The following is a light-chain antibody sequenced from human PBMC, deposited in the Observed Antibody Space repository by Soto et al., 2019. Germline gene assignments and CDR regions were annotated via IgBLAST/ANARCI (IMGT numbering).Light chain of an antibody. CDR2: QAS. J-gene: IGKJ2*01. CDR1: QSIRSW. CDR3: QQYDTYPYT. V-gene: IGKV1-5*03. Sequence: DIQMTQSPSTLSASVGDRVTITCRASQSIRSWLAWYQQKPGKAPKFLIYQASSLESGVPSGFSGSESGTEFTLTISSLQPDDFASYYCQQYDTYPYTFGQGTKVEI.